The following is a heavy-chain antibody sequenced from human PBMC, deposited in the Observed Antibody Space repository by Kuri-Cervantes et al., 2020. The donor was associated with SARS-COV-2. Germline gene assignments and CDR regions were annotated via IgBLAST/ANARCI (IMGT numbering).Heavy chain of an antibody. Sequence: GSLRLSCAVYGESLSDYYWNWIRQPPGKGLEWIGELNDSGSTHYNTGSTNYNPSLRSRVTISLDTSKNEFSLKMNSVTAADTAVYYCAGGRGRRRAYYGMDVWGQGTTVTVSS. V-gene: IGHV4-34*01. CDR2: LNDSGSTHYNTGST. J-gene: IGHJ6*02. CDR1: GESLSDYY. D-gene: IGHD5-24*01. CDR3: AGGRGRRRAYYGMDV.